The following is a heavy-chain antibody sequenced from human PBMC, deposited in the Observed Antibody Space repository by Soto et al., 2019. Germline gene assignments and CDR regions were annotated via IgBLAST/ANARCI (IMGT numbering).Heavy chain of an antibody. V-gene: IGHV4-39*01. CDR1: GGSISSSSYY. J-gene: IGHJ6*02. Sequence: SETLSLTCTVSGGSISSSSYYWGWIRQPPGKGLEWIGSIYYSGSTYYNPSLKSRVTISVDTSKNQFSLKLSSVTAADTAVYYCARLVSLTGITGIEWYYYYYGMDVWGQGTTVTVSS. CDR2: IYYSGST. D-gene: IGHD1-20*01. CDR3: ARLVSLTGITGIEWYYYYYGMDV.